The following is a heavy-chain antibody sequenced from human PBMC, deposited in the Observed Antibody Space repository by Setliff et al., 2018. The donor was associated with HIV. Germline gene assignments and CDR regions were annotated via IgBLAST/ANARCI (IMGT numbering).Heavy chain of an antibody. CDR3: TRVSNRQYMDV. D-gene: IGHD4-4*01. J-gene: IGHJ6*03. Sequence: ASVKVSCKASGYTFTSYAMHWVRQAPGQRLEWMGWINAGNGNTKYSQKFQGRVTITRDTSASTAYMELSSLRSEDTAVYYCTRVSNRQYMDVWGKGTTVTVSS. V-gene: IGHV1-3*01. CDR1: GYTFTSYA. CDR2: INAGNGNT.